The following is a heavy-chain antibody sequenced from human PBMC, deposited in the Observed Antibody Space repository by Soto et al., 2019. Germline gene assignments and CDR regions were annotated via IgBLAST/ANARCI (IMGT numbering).Heavy chain of an antibody. D-gene: IGHD3-22*01. CDR2: ISGSGDST. CDR3: VKDSRMIAVVVTTYEMDV. J-gene: IGHJ6*02. V-gene: IGHV3-23*01. Sequence: GGSLRLSCAASGFTLSSYAMTWVRQAPGKGLEWVSTISGSGDSTYYADSVKGRFTISRDNSKNTLYLQMNSLRAEDTAVYYCVKDSRMIAVVVTTYEMDVWGQGTTVTVS. CDR1: GFTLSSYA.